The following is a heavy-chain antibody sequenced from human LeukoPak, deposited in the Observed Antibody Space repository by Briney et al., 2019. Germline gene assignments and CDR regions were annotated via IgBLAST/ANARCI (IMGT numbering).Heavy chain of an antibody. J-gene: IGHJ6*03. CDR1: GGSFSGYY. D-gene: IGHD3-22*01. Sequence: SETLSLTCAVYGGSFSGYYWSWIRQPPGKGLEWIGEINHSGSTNYNPSLKSRVTISVDTSKNQFSLKLSSVTAADTAVYYRAGAVNYDSSGYYRGYYMDVWGKGTTVTVSS. CDR2: INHSGST. CDR3: AGAVNYDSSGYYRGYYMDV. V-gene: IGHV4-34*01.